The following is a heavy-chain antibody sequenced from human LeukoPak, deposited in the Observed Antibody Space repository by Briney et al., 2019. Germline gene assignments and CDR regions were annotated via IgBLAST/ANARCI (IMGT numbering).Heavy chain of an antibody. J-gene: IGHJ6*02. Sequence: PGGSLGLSCAASGFTVSSNYMSWVRQAPGKGLEWVSIIYSGGTTYYADSVKGRFTISRDNSKNTLYLQMNSLRAEDTAVYYCARCNSPYYYGMDVWGQGTTVTVSS. CDR3: ARCNSPYYYGMDV. V-gene: IGHV3-66*01. CDR2: IYSGGTT. CDR1: GFTVSSNY. D-gene: IGHD4-23*01.